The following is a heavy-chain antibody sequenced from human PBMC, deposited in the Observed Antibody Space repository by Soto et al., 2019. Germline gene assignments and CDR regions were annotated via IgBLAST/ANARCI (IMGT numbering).Heavy chain of an antibody. Sequence: SETLSLTCAVYGGSFSGYYWSWIRQPPGKGLEWIGYIYYSGSTNYNPSLKSRVTISVDTSKNQFSLKLSSVTAADTAVYYCARLAVAGTGGFNWFDPWGQGTLVTVSS. CDR1: GGSFSGYY. J-gene: IGHJ5*02. CDR3: ARLAVAGTGGFNWFDP. V-gene: IGHV4-59*01. D-gene: IGHD6-19*01. CDR2: IYYSGST.